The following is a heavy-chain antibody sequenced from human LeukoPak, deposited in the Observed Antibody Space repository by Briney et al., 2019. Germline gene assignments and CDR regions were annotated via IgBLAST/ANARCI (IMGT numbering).Heavy chain of an antibody. J-gene: IGHJ5*02. Sequence: SETLSLTCTVSGGSISSYYWSRIRQPAGKGLEWIGRIYTSGSTNYNPSLKSRVTMSVDTSKNQFSLKLSSVTAADTAVYYCARVNCSSTSCYPTPNFDPWGQGTLVTVSS. D-gene: IGHD2-2*01. CDR2: IYTSGST. CDR1: GGSISSYY. CDR3: ARVNCSSTSCYPTPNFDP. V-gene: IGHV4-4*07.